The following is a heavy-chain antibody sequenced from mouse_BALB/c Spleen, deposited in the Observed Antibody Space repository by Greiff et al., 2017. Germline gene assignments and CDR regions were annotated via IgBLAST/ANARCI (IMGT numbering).Heavy chain of an antibody. J-gene: IGHJ2*01. CDR3: TIYGNSFDY. CDR2: INPSNGGT. CDR1: GYTFTSYY. D-gene: IGHD2-1*01. V-gene: IGHV1S16*01. Sequence: QVHVKQSGAELVRPGVSVKLSCKASGYTFTSYYMYWVKQRPGQGLEWIGEINPSNGGTNFNEKFKSKATLTVDKSSSTAYMQLSSLTSEDSAVYYCTIYGNSFDYWGQGTTLTVSS.